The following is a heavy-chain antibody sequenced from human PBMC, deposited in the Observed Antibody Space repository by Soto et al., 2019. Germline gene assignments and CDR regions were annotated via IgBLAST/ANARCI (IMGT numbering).Heavy chain of an antibody. CDR2: ISGSGGST. J-gene: IGHJ6*02. Sequence: PGGSLRLSCAASGFTFSSYAMSWVRQAPGKGLEWVSAISGSGGSTYYADSVKGRFTISRDNSKNTLYLQMNSLRAEDTAVYYCAKSLTGTTPNYYYYGMDVWGQGTTVTVSS. V-gene: IGHV3-23*01. D-gene: IGHD1-7*01. CDR1: GFTFSSYA. CDR3: AKSLTGTTPNYYYYGMDV.